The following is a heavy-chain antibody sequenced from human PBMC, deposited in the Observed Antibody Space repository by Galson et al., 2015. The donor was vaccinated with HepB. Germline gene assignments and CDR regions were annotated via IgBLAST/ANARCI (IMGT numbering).Heavy chain of an antibody. J-gene: IGHJ4*02. CDR1: GYTFTNYY. Sequence: SVKVSCKASGYTFTNYYIHWVRQAPGQGLEWMGIINPSGGSTTYAQKFQDRVTMTKDTSTSTVYMELSSLRSEDTAVYYCARVFRYYFDYWGQGTQVIVS. V-gene: IGHV1-46*01. CDR3: ARVFRYYFDY. CDR2: INPSGGST. D-gene: IGHD3-16*02.